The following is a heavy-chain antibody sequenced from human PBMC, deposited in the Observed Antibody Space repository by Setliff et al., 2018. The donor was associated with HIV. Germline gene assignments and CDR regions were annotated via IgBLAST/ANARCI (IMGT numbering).Heavy chain of an antibody. V-gene: IGHV3-7*05. Sequence: GGSLRLSCAASGFTFSTYWMSWVRQAPGKGLEWVATINQDESEKYYLGSVMGRFPISRDNAKNSLYLQMNSLRAEDTAIYYCARDPGYTSGWYAVQGVFDIWGQGTMVTVSS. CDR1: GFTFSTYW. CDR2: INQDESEK. D-gene: IGHD6-19*01. J-gene: IGHJ3*02. CDR3: ARDPGYTSGWYAVQGVFDI.